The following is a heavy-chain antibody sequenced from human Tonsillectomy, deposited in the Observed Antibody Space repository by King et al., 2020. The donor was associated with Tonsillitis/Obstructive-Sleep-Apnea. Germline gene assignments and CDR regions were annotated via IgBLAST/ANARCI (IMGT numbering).Heavy chain of an antibody. Sequence: VQLVESGAEVKKPGESLKISCKGSGYTFTNYWIGWVRHMPGKGLEWMGIIYPGDSDTRYSPSFQGQVTISADRSVNTASLQWSSLHASDTAMYYCARVVVNVVPPTINYFALWGQGILVTVSS. V-gene: IGHV5-51*01. CDR1: GYTFTNYW. CDR2: IYPGDSDT. CDR3: ARVVVNVVPPTINYFAL. D-gene: IGHD4/OR15-4a*01. J-gene: IGHJ5*02.